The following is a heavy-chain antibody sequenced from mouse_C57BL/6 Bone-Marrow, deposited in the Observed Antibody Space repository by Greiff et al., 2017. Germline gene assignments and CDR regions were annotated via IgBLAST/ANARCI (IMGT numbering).Heavy chain of an antibody. CDR2: IYPRSGNT. D-gene: IGHD1-1*01. CDR3: ARDYDGSDWYFDV. CDR1: GYTFTSYG. Sequence: QVQLQQSGAELARPGASVKLSCKASGYTFTSYGISWVKQRTGQGLEWIGEIYPRSGNTYYNEKFKGKATLTADKSSSTAYMELRSLTSEDSAVYFCARDYDGSDWYFDVWGTGTTVTVSS. J-gene: IGHJ1*03. V-gene: IGHV1-81*01.